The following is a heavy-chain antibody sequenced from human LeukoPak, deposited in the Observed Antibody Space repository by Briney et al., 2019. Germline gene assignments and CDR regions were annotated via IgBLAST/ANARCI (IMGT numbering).Heavy chain of an antibody. V-gene: IGHV7-4-1*02. CDR1: GYTFTIYA. Sequence: ASVKVSFKASGYTFTIYAMNWVRQAPGQGLEWMGWINTNTGNPTYAQGFTGRFVFSLDTSVSTAYLQISSLKAEDTAVYYCARVIPEYCSGGSCYRDWGQGTLVTVSS. J-gene: IGHJ4*02. D-gene: IGHD2-15*01. CDR3: ARVIPEYCSGGSCYRD. CDR2: INTNTGNP.